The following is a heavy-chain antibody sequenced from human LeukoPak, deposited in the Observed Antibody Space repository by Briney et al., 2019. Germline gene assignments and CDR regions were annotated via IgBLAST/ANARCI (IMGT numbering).Heavy chain of an antibody. D-gene: IGHD5-24*01. Sequence: PGGSLRLPCAASGFTFSDYTMNWVRQAPGKGLEWVSSISSSSSYIYFANSVRGRFTIYRDNAKNSLYLQMNSLRAEDTAVYYCAKDSPSRTATTEVPVDYWGQGTLVTVSS. CDR1: GFTFSDYT. CDR3: AKDSPSRTATTEVPVDY. CDR2: ISSSSSYI. V-gene: IGHV3-21*01. J-gene: IGHJ4*02.